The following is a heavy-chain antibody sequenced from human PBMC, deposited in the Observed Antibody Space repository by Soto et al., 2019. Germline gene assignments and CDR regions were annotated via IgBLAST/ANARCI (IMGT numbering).Heavy chain of an antibody. D-gene: IGHD4-17*01. V-gene: IGHV4-59*08. CDR3: VRQGIDYLLGLVAV. Sequence: QVQLQQSGPRLVKPSETLSLTCTVSSGPDRSHNWGWIRQPPGRGLEWIGYVYYTGDTAYNPSLRGRVTISADTSTNDISLTLNSVTAAATAVYYCVRQGIDYLLGLVAVWGQGTTVSVSS. CDR2: VYYTGDT. J-gene: IGHJ6*02. CDR1: SGPDRSHN.